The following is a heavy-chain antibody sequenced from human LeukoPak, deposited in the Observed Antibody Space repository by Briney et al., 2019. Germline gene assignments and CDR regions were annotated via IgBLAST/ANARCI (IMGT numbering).Heavy chain of an antibody. D-gene: IGHD6-13*01. CDR3: ATDVSGTRYYYYYGMDV. CDR1: GYTLTELS. CDR2: FDPEDGET. V-gene: IGHV1-24*01. Sequence: GASVKVSCKVSGYTLTELSMHWVRQAPGKGLEWMGGFDPEDGETIYAQKFQGRVTMTEDTSTDTAYMELSSLRSEDTAVSYCATDVSGTRYYYYYGMDVWGQGTTVTVSS. J-gene: IGHJ6*02.